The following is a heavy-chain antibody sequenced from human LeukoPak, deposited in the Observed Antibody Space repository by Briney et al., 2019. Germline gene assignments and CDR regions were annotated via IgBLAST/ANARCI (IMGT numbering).Heavy chain of an antibody. CDR3: AAVAGTHFDY. CDR2: IYYSGST. D-gene: IGHD6-19*01. CDR1: GGSISSGGYY. V-gene: IGHV4-39*01. Sequence: SETLSLTCTVSGGSISSGGYYWSWIRQHPGKGLEWIGSIYYSGSTYYNPSLKNRVTISVDTSKNQFSLKLSSVTAADTAVYYCAAVAGTHFDYWGQGTLVTVSS. J-gene: IGHJ4*02.